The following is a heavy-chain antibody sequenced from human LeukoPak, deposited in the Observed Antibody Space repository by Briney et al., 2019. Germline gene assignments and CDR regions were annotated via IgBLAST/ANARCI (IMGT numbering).Heavy chain of an antibody. Sequence: PSETLSLTCTVSGGSISSSSYYWGWIRQPPGKGLEWIGSIYYSGSTYYNPSLKSRVTISVDTSKNQFSLKLSSVTAADTAVYYCAASMVRLWCFDYWGQGTLVTVSS. CDR3: AASMVRLWCFDY. D-gene: IGHD3-10*01. J-gene: IGHJ4*02. CDR2: IYYSGST. CDR1: GGSISSSSYY. V-gene: IGHV4-39*07.